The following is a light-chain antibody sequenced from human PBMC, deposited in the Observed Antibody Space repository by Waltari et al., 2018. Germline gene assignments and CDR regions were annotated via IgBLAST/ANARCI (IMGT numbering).Light chain of an antibody. V-gene: IGLV1-40*01. Sequence: QSVLTQPPSVSGAPGQRVTIPCTGSRSNLRPGYDFHWYRQLPRKAPTLIIYGIDPRPPGVPDRLSGSQYGTSASLAIAGLQADDEGDYYCQSYDVSLSVVFGGGTKLTVL. CDR3: QSYDVSLSVV. J-gene: IGLJ2*01. CDR1: RSNLRPGYD. CDR2: GID.